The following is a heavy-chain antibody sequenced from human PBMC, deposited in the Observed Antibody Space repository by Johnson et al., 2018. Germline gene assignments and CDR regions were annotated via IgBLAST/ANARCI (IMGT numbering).Heavy chain of an antibody. CDR3: AKEGVEWQWLNNYYMDV. CDR1: GFTFSSYG. D-gene: IGHD6-19*01. Sequence: QVQLVESGGGVVQPGRSLRLSCAASGFTFSSYGMHWVRQAPGKGLEWVAVISYDVSNKYYADSVKGRFTISRDNSKNTLSLQMSSLSAEDTAVYYCAKEGVEWQWLNNYYMDVWGKGTTVTVSS. V-gene: IGHV3-30*18. CDR2: ISYDVSNK. J-gene: IGHJ6*03.